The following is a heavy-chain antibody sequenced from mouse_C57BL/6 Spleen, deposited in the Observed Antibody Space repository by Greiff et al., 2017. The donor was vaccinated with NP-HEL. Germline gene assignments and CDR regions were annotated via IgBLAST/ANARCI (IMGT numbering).Heavy chain of an antibody. J-gene: IGHJ2*01. D-gene: IGHD2-4*01. CDR1: GFTFTDYY. CDR2: IRNKANGYTT. Sequence: EVMLVESGGGLVQPGGSLSLSCAASGFTFTDYYMSWVRQPPGKALEWLGFIRNKANGYTTEYSASVKGRFTISRDNSQSILYLQMNALRAEDSATYYCARYDDYDRNYFDYWGQGTTLTVSS. CDR3: ARYDDYDRNYFDY. V-gene: IGHV7-3*01.